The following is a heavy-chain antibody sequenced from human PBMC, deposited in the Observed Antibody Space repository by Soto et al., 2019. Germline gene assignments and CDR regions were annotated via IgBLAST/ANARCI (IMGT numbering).Heavy chain of an antibody. D-gene: IGHD3-22*01. Sequence: GGSLRLSCAASGFTFSSYEMNWVRQAPGKGLEWVSYITGSGFTIYYADSVKGRFTISRDNAKNSVYLQMNSLRVEDTAVYYCARTYYDGSAYYYLDSWGQGTRVTVSS. CDR1: GFTFSSYE. J-gene: IGHJ4*02. V-gene: IGHV3-48*03. CDR3: ARTYYDGSAYYYLDS. CDR2: ITGSGFTI.